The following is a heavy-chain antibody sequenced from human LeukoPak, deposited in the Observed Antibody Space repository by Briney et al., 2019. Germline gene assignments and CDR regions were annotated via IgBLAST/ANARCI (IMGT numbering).Heavy chain of an antibody. CDR3: ARELEYAEYYFDY. V-gene: IGHV3-33*01. Sequence: GGSLRLSCAASGFTFSSYGMHWVRQAPGKGLEWVAVIWYDGSNKYYADSVKGRFTISRDNAKNSLYLQMNSLRAEDTALYYCARELEYAEYYFDYWGQGTLVTVSS. CDR1: GFTFSSYG. CDR2: IWYDGSNK. J-gene: IGHJ4*02. D-gene: IGHD1-1*01.